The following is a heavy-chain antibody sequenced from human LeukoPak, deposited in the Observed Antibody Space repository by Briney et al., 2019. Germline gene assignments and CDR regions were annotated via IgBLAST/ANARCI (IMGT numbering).Heavy chain of an antibody. V-gene: IGHV1-18*01. CDR3: ASAGDYGMGYFQH. J-gene: IGHJ1*01. CDR1: GYTFTSYG. Sequence: ASVKVSCKASGYTFTSYGISWVRQAPGQGLEWMGWFSAYNGNTNYAQKLQGRVTMTTDTSTSTAYMELRSPGSDDTAVYYCASAGDYGMGYFQHWGQGTLVTVSS. CDR2: FSAYNGNT. D-gene: IGHD2-21*01.